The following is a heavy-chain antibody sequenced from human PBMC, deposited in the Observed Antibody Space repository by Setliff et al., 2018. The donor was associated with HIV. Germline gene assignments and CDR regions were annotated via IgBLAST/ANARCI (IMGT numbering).Heavy chain of an antibody. CDR3: ARDGGSYYGYYYGMDV. Sequence: PGGSLRLSCAASGFAFDNYCMTWVRQAPGKGLEWVSAIGGSTGSTYYADSVKGRFTISTDNSKNTLYLQMNSLRAEDTAVYYCARDGGSYYGYYYGMDVWGQGTTVTVSS. J-gene: IGHJ6*02. CDR1: GFAFDNYC. CDR2: IGGSTGST. D-gene: IGHD1-26*01. V-gene: IGHV3-23*01.